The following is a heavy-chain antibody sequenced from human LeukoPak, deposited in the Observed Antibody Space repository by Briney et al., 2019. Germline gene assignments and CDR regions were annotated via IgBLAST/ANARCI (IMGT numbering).Heavy chain of an antibody. CDR2: ISGSGGST. J-gene: IGHJ3*02. CDR1: GFTVSSNY. CDR3: AISRGGDYIYDAFDI. D-gene: IGHD3-16*01. V-gene: IGHV3-23*01. Sequence: GGSLRLSRAASGFTVSSNYMNWVRQAPGKGLEWVSGISGSGGSTYYADSVEGRFTISRDNSNNTLYLDLNSLRADDTALYYCAISRGGDYIYDAFDIRGQGTVVTVSS.